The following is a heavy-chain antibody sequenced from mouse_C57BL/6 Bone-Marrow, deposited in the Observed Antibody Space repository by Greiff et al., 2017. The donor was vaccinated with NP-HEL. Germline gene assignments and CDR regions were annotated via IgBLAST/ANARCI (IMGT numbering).Heavy chain of an antibody. CDR1: GYTFTSYW. CDR2: IHPNSGST. V-gene: IGHV1-64*01. CDR3: ARWRLRYAMDY. J-gene: IGHJ4*01. D-gene: IGHD2-2*01. Sequence: QVQLQQSGAELVKPGASVKLSCKASGYTFTSYWMHWVKQRPGQGLEWIGMIHPNSGSTNYNEKFKSKAALTVDKSSSTAYMQLSSLTSEDSAVYYCARWRLRYAMDYWGQGTSVTVSS.